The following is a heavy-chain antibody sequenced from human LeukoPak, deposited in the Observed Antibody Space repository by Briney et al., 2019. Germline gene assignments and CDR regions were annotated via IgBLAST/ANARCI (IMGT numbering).Heavy chain of an antibody. CDR2: IYSGGST. J-gene: IGHJ3*02. CDR1: GFTFSSYW. V-gene: IGHV3-66*02. CDR3: ARDPHYYDSSGYLVRGAFDI. D-gene: IGHD3-22*01. Sequence: QPGGSLRLSCAASGFTFSSYWMSWVRQAPGKGLEWVSVIYSGGSTYYADSVKGRFTISRDNSKNTLYLQMNSLRAEDTAVYYCARDPHYYDSSGYLVRGAFDIWGQGTMVTVSS.